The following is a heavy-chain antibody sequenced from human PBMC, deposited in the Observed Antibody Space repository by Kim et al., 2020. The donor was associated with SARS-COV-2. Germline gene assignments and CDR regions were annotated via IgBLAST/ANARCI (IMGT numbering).Heavy chain of an antibody. CDR3: ARDRCTNGVCSDAFDV. D-gene: IGHD2-8*01. CDR1: GYTFTNHD. Sequence: ASVKVSCKTSGYTFTNHDINWVRQAAGQGLEYMGWMNPNTGKADYAKKFQGRLTMTRDTSISTAYMELSGLTSEDTAIYYCARDRCTNGVCSDAFDVWGQGTVITVSS. J-gene: IGHJ3*01. CDR2: MNPNTGKA. V-gene: IGHV1-8*01.